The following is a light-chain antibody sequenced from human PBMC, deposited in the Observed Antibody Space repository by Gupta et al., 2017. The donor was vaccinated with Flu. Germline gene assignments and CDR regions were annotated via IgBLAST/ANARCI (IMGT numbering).Light chain of an antibody. CDR1: ISDVGSSNL. Sequence: QSALTQPPSASGSPGQSVTISCTGTISDVGSSNLFSWYQQHPGKAPKLMIYDVNKRPSGVPDRFSGSKSGNTASLTVSGLQVEDEADYYCSAYVRSNNVYVFGTGTKVTVL. CDR2: DVN. J-gene: IGLJ1*01. V-gene: IGLV2-8*01. CDR3: SAYVRSNNVYV.